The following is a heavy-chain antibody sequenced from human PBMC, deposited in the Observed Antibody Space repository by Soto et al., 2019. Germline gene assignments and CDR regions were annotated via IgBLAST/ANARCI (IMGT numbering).Heavy chain of an antibody. D-gene: IGHD2-21*02. Sequence: SETLSLTCTVSGGSISYEYYHWTWIRRSPGKGLEWIGYIHYSGSIIYNPSFKSRVTISVDTSKNQFSLQLSSVTAADTAVYFCAREDDGGDRDYYGLDVWGQGTTVTVYS. CDR1: GGSISYEYYH. V-gene: IGHV4-30-4*08. J-gene: IGHJ6*01. CDR2: IHYSGSI. CDR3: AREDDGGDRDYYGLDV.